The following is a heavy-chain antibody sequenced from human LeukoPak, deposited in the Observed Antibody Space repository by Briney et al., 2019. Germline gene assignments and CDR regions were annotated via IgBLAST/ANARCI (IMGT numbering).Heavy chain of an antibody. Sequence: LSGGSLRLSCAASGFTVSTNYMSWVRQAPGKGLEWVSVIYSGGSTYYADSVKGRFTISRHNSENTLYLQMNSLRAEDTAVYYCARQSAGDAFDIWGQGTMVTVSS. CDR3: ARQSAGDAFDI. CDR2: IYSGGST. CDR1: GFTVSTNY. V-gene: IGHV3-53*04. J-gene: IGHJ3*02. D-gene: IGHD6-19*01.